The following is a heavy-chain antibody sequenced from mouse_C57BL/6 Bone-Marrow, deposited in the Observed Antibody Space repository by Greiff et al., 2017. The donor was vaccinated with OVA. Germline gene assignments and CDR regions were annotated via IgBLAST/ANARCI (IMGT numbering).Heavy chain of an antibody. CDR1: GFSLTSSG. D-gene: IGHD1-1*01. CDR2: IRSGGST. CDR3: ARNYGSSPWFAY. V-gene: IGHV2-2*01. J-gene: IGHJ3*01. Sequence: VKLLESGPGLVQPSQSLPITCTVSGFSLTSSGVHWVRQSPGKGLEWLGVIRSGGSTDFNAAFISRLSISKDNSKSQVFFKMNSLQADDTAIYCCARNYGSSPWFAYWGQGTLVTVSA.